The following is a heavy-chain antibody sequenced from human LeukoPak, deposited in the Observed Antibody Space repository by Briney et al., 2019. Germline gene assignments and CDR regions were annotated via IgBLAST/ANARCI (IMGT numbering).Heavy chain of an antibody. J-gene: IGHJ4*02. CDR3: ARGLPPVMKYYFDY. CDR2: IWYDGSNK. Sequence: GGSLRLSCAASRFTFSTYGIHWVRQAPGKGLEWVAVIWYDGSNKYYADSVKGRFTISRDNSKNTLYLQMNSLRAEDTAMYYCARGLPPVMKYYFDYWGQGTLVTVSS. V-gene: IGHV3-33*01. D-gene: IGHD4-11*01. CDR1: RFTFSTYG.